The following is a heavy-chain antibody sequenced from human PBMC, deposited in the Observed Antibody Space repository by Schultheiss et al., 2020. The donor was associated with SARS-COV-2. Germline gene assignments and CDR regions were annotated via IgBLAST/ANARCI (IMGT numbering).Heavy chain of an antibody. J-gene: IGHJ5*02. V-gene: IGHV3-30*03. CDR2: ISYDGSNK. D-gene: IGHD3-10*01. Sequence: GGSLRLSCAASGFTFSSYGMHWVRQAPGKGLEWVAVISYDGSNKYYADSVKGRFTISRDNSKNTLYLQMNSLRAEDTAVYYCASPSAEWFGELFNWFDPWGQGTLVTVSS. CDR3: ASPSAEWFGELFNWFDP. CDR1: GFTFSSYG.